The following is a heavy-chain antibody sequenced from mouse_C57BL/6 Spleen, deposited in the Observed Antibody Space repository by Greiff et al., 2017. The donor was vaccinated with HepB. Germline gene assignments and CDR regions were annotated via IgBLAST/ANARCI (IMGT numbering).Heavy chain of an antibody. Sequence: QVTLKESGPGILQSSQTLSLTCSFSGFSLSTSGMGVSWIRQPSGKGLEWLAHIYWDDDKRYNPSLKSRLTISKDTSRNQVFLKITSVDTADTATYYCARRGNYYGSSGNYFDYWGQGTTLTVSS. CDR2: IYWDDDK. J-gene: IGHJ2*01. CDR1: GFSLSTSGMG. V-gene: IGHV8-12*01. CDR3: ARRGNYYGSSGNYFDY. D-gene: IGHD1-1*01.